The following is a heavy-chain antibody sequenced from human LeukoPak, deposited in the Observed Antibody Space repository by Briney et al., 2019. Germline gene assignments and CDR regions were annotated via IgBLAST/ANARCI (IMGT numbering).Heavy chain of an antibody. D-gene: IGHD3-16*01. Sequence: TGGSLRLSCAASGFTFDGYAMHWVRQAPGKGLEWVSLISEDGGRTYYADSVRGRFTISRDNSKNSLYLQMNSLRTEDTAWYYCARGMYYVYWGQGTLVTVSS. CDR3: ARGMYYVY. CDR2: ISEDGGRT. V-gene: IGHV3-43*02. J-gene: IGHJ4*02. CDR1: GFTFDGYA.